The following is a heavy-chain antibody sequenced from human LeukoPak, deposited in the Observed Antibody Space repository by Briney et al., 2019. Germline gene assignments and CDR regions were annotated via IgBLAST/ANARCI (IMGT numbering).Heavy chain of an antibody. CDR3: AKDVDYGDYVVY. CDR1: GFSFKDYN. J-gene: IGHJ4*02. CDR2: ISSSGDRT. D-gene: IGHD4-17*01. Sequence: PAGSLRLSCAASGFSFKDYNMHWARQAPGRGPEWVSAISSSGDRTYYADSVKGRFTISRDNSKNTLYLQMNSLRAEDTAIYYCAKDVDYGDYVVYWGQGTLATVSS. V-gene: IGHV3-23*01.